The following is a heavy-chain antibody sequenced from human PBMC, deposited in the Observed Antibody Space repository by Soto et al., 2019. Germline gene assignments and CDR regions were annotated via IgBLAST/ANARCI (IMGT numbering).Heavy chain of an antibody. D-gene: IGHD6-13*01. CDR3: ARRGEDSICWHWGYYYGMDV. V-gene: IGHV2-26*01. CDR1: GFSISNAEMG. CDR2: IFSNDGK. Sequence: QVTLKESGPVLVKPTETLTLTCTVSGFSISNAEMGVSWFRQPPGKALEWLAHIFSNDGKSYSTSLKSRLTSSKDTSKSHVVLTRTNMDPVDTATFYCARRGEDSICWHWGYYYGMDVWGQGTTVTVSS. J-gene: IGHJ6*02.